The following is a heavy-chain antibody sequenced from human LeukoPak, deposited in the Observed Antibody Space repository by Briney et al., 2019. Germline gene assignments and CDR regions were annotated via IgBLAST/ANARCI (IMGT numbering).Heavy chain of an antibody. CDR2: ISTYNGKT. CDR1: GYTFTSYG. Sequence: ASVKVSCKASGYTFTSYGISWVRQAPGQGLEWMGWISTYNGKTNYAQKLQGRVTMTTDTSTSTAYMELRSLRSDDTAVYYCARDFGVWMGSSWLYWYFDLWGRGTLVTVSS. CDR3: ARDFGVWMGSSWLYWYFDL. V-gene: IGHV1-18*01. D-gene: IGHD6-13*01. J-gene: IGHJ2*01.